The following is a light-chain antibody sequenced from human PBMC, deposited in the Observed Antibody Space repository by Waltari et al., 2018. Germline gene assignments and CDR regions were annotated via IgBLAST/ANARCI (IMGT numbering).Light chain of an antibody. V-gene: IGKV3-11*01. J-gene: IGKJ3*01. CDR3: QQRSTSLCT. CDR2: DAS. Sequence: EIVLTQSPATLSLSPGERATLSCRASQSVSSYLSWYQQKPGQAHRLLIYDASNTATGIPARFSGSESETDFTLYISSLTPEDFSVYCCQQRSTSLCTFSPGTKVDIK. CDR1: QSVSSY.